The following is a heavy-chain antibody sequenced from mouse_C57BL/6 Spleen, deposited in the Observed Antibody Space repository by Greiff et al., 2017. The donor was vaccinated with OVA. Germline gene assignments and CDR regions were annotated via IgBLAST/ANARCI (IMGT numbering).Heavy chain of an antibody. D-gene: IGHD2-12*01. CDR1: GYAFTNYL. CDR2: INPGSGGT. V-gene: IGHV1-54*01. Sequence: QVQLQQSGAELVRPGTSVKVSCKASGYAFTNYLIEWVKQRPGQGLEWIGVINPGSGGTNYNEKFKGKATLTADKSSRPAYMPLSSLTSEDSAVYCCARGSSYDADAMDYWGQGTSVTVAS. J-gene: IGHJ4*01. CDR3: ARGSSYDADAMDY.